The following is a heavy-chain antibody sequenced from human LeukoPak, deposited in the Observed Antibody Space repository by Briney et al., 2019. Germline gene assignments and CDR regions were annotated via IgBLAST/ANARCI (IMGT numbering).Heavy chain of an antibody. Sequence: PSETLSLTCTVSGGSISSYYWSWIRQPPGKGLEWIGYIYYSGGTNYNPSLKSRVTISVDTSKNQFSLKLSSVTAADTAVYYCARHGYYYDTPVQHWGQGTLVTVSS. CDR1: GGSISSYY. CDR2: IYYSGGT. V-gene: IGHV4-59*08. CDR3: ARHGYYYDTPVQH. D-gene: IGHD3-22*01. J-gene: IGHJ1*01.